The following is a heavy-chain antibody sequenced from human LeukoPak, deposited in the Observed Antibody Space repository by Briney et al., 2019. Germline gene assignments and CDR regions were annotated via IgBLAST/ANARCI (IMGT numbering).Heavy chain of an antibody. J-gene: IGHJ4*02. D-gene: IGHD3-22*01. CDR1: GYSISSGYY. CDR3: ARDQSDYYDSSGLIPFDY. CDR2: IYHSGST. Sequence: PSETLSLTCTVSGYSISSGYYWGWIRQPPGKGLEWIGSIYHSGSTYYNPSLKSRVTISVDTSKNQFSLKLSSVTAADTAVYYCARDQSDYYDSSGLIPFDYWGQGTLVTISP. V-gene: IGHV4-38-2*02.